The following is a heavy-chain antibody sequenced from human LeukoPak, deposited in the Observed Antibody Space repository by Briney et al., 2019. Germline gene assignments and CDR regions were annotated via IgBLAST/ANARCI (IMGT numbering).Heavy chain of an antibody. J-gene: IGHJ4*02. CDR1: GFTFSSYA. V-gene: IGHV3-23*01. Sequence: GASLRLSSAASGFTFSSYAMSWVRQAPGKGLEWVSAISGSGGSTYYADSVKGRFTISRDNSKNTLYLQMNSLRAEDTAVYYCAKGGEVATIRGYYFDYWGQGTLVTVSS. CDR2: ISGSGGST. CDR3: AKGGEVATIRGYYFDY. D-gene: IGHD5-12*01.